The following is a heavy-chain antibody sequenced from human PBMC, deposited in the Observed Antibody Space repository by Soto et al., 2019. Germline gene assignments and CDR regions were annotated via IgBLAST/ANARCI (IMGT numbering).Heavy chain of an antibody. J-gene: IGHJ6*02. D-gene: IGHD2-21*01. CDR2: IHSDGSST. V-gene: IGHV3-74*01. CDR1: GFTFKYYW. Sequence: PGGSLRLSCASSGFTFKYYWMHLVRQAPGQGLVWVSHIHSDGSSTTYADSVKGRFTISRDNAKNTLSLQMNSLRAEDTAMYYCARICDTCDYGLDVWGQGTTVTVSS. CDR3: ARICDTCDYGLDV.